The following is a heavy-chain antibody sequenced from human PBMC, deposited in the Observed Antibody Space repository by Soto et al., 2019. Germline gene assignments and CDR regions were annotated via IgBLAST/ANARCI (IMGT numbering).Heavy chain of an antibody. D-gene: IGHD2-2*01. V-gene: IGHV1-69*13. CDR1: GYTFTNYY. J-gene: IGHJ6*02. Sequence: SVKVSCKASGYTFTNYYMHWVRQAPGQGLEWMGGIIPIFGTADYAQKFQGRVTITADESTSTAYMELSSLRSEDTAVYYCASHSSLRGYCISTSCYGYYYGMDVWGQGTTVTVS. CDR2: IIPIFGTA. CDR3: ASHSSLRGYCISTSCYGYYYGMDV.